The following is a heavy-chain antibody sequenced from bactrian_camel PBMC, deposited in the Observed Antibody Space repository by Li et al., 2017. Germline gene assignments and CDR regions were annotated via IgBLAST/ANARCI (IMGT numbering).Heavy chain of an antibody. CDR3: TTAYPYSGISTYTY. J-gene: IGHJ4*01. CDR2: IDTGGGGT. Sequence: VQLVESGGGSVQAGGSLRLSRAASVYSPCMGWWRQTPGKEEREGVASIDTGGGGTNYAGSVKGRFTISQDNAKNTLYLQMNSLKPEDTALYYCTTAYPYSGISTYTYWGQGTQVTVS. V-gene: IGHV3S54*01. D-gene: IGHD2*01. CDR1: VYSPC.